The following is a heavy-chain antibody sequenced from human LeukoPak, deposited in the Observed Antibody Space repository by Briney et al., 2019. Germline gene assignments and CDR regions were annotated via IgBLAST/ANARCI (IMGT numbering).Heavy chain of an antibody. D-gene: IGHD3-22*01. Sequence: ASVKVSCKASGGTFSNYAISWVRQAPGQGLEWMGWISAYNGNTNYAQKLQGRVTMTTDTSTSTAYMELRSLRSDDTAVYYCARVLRTYDSSGYYYSYLDYWGQGTLVTVSS. CDR3: ARVLRTYDSSGYYYSYLDY. CDR1: GGTFSNYA. J-gene: IGHJ4*02. V-gene: IGHV1-18*01. CDR2: ISAYNGNT.